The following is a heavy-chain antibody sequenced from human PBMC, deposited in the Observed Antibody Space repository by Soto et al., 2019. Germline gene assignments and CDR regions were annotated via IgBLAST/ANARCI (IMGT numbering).Heavy chain of an antibody. D-gene: IGHD3-16*01. Sequence: PSETLSLTCTVSCGSMSSHYWTWLRQPPGKGLEWIGYISYSGSSYYSPSLKSRVTISADTSRNQFSLRLTSVIAADTAVYFCARADPDASVGFWGQGTLVTVSS. J-gene: IGHJ4*02. CDR3: ARADPDASVGF. V-gene: IGHV4-59*11. CDR2: ISYSGSS. CDR1: CGSMSSHY.